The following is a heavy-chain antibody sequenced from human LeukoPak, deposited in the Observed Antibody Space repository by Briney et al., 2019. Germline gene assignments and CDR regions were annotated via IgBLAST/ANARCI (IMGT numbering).Heavy chain of an antibody. CDR2: ISASGGTT. CDR1: GFTFSSYA. Sequence: TGGSLRLSCAASGFTFSSYAMSWVRQAPGKGLEWVSSISASGGTTYYADSVKGRFTNSRDNSKNTLYLQMLSLRAEDSAIYYCAKDPREYCSSTSCPNWFDPWGQGTLVTVSS. CDR3: AKDPREYCSSTSCPNWFDP. V-gene: IGHV3-23*01. D-gene: IGHD2-2*01. J-gene: IGHJ5*02.